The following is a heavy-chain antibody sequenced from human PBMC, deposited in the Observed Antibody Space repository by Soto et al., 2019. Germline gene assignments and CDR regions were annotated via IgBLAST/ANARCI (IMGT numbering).Heavy chain of an antibody. V-gene: IGHV3-30-3*01. CDR1: GFTFSSYA. J-gene: IGHJ4*02. D-gene: IGHD6-13*01. CDR2: ISYDGSNK. CDR3: ARYRSSSSYLFDY. Sequence: QVQLVESGGGVVQPGRSLRLSCAASGFTFSSYAMHWVRQAPGKGLEWVAVISYDGSNKYYADSVKGRFTNSRDNSKNTLSLQMTSLRVGDTAVDYCARYRSSSSYLFDYWVQGTLVTVSS.